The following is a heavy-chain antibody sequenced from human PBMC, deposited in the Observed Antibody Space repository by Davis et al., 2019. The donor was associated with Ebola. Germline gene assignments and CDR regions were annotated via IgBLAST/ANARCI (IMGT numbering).Heavy chain of an antibody. CDR2: IYPSGST. D-gene: IGHD6-19*01. V-gene: IGHV4-4*07. Sequence: PSETLSLTCTVSGGSISSYYWSWIRQPAGKGLEFIGRIYPSGSTNYKPSLKGRVTMSIDTSNNQFSLKVNSVTAADTAIYYCARGVWLGDNWFDPWGQGIPVTVSS. J-gene: IGHJ5*02. CDR3: ARGVWLGDNWFDP. CDR1: GGSISSYY.